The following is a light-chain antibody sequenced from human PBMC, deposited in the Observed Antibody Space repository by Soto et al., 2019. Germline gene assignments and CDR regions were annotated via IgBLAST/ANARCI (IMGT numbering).Light chain of an antibody. V-gene: IGKV1-5*03. J-gene: IGKJ1*01. CDR2: KAS. CDR3: QHYTSYSEA. Sequence: DIHMTHSPSTLSGSVGDRVTITCRASQTISSWLAWYQQKPGKAPKLLIYKASTLKSGVPSRFSGSGSGTEFTLTISSLQPDDFATYQCQHYTSYSEAFGQGTRVDIX. CDR1: QTISSW.